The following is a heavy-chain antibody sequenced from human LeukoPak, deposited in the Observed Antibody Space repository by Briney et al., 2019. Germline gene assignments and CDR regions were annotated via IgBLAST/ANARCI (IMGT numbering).Heavy chain of an antibody. J-gene: IGHJ5*02. CDR2: VNPSGGST. CDR3: ARGDCSSTSCHYNWFDP. CDR1: GYTFTSYY. V-gene: IGHV1-46*01. Sequence: ASVKVSCKASGYTFTSYYMHWVRQAPGQGLEWMGIVNPSGGSTSYAQKFQGRVTMTRDTSTSTVYMELSSLRSEDTAEYYCARGDCSSTSCHYNWFDPWGQGTLVTVSS. D-gene: IGHD2-2*01.